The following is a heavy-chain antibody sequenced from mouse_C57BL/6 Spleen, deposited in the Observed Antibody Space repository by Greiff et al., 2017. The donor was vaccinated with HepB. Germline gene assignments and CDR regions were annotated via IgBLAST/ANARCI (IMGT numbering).Heavy chain of an antibody. D-gene: IGHD1-1*01. CDR3: ARYYGSKNFDY. Sequence: QVQLQQPGAELVRPGSSVKLSCKASGYTFTSYWMHWVKQRPIQGLEWIGNIDPSDSETHYNQKFKDKATLTVDKSSSTAYMQLSSLTSEDSAVYYCARYYGSKNFDYWGQSTTLTVSS. V-gene: IGHV1-52*01. J-gene: IGHJ2*01. CDR2: IDPSDSET. CDR1: GYTFTSYW.